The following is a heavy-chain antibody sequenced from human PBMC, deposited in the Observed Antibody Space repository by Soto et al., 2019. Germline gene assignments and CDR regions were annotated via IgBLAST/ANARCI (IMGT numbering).Heavy chain of an antibody. CDR3: ARGGANTAMAHDY. D-gene: IGHD5-18*01. V-gene: IGHV3-74*01. CDR2: SSHDERTT. Sequence: VQLVESGGGLVQPGGSLRLSCAASGFTFSRYWMHWVRQAPGKGRVWVSRSSHDERTTDYADSVKGRFTISRDSAKNTLYLQMNSLRAEDTAVYFCARGGANTAMAHDYWGQGTLVTVSS. CDR1: GFTFSRYW. J-gene: IGHJ4*02.